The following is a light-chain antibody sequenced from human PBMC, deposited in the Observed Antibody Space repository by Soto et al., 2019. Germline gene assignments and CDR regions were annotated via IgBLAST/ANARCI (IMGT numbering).Light chain of an antibody. V-gene: IGLV4-69*01. CDR1: SGHSDYA. J-gene: IGLJ3*02. Sequence: ASASPGASVKLTCTLSSGHSDYAIAWHQQQPEKGPRYLMKVTSDGSHTKGDGIPDRFSGSSSGADRYLTISSLRSDDEADYYCQAWGTGGVFGGGTKLTVL. CDR3: QAWGTGGV. CDR2: VTSDGSH.